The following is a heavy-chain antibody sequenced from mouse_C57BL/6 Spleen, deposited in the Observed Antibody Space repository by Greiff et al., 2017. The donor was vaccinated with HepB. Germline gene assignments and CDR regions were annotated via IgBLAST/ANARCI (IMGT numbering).Heavy chain of an antibody. CDR1: GYTFTSYW. D-gene: IGHD2-4*01. J-gene: IGHJ2*01. V-gene: IGHV1-50*01. CDR3: ARSYDYDGSYYFDY. CDR2: IDPSDSYT. Sequence: QVQLQQSGAELVKPGASVKLSCKASGYTFTSYWMQWVKQRPGQGLEWIGEIDPSDSYTNYNQKFKGKATLTVDTSSRTAYMQLSSLTSEDSAVYYCARSYDYDGSYYFDYWGQGTTLTVSA.